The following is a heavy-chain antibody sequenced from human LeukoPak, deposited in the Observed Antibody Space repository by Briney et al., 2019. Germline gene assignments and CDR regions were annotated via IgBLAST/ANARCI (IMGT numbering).Heavy chain of an antibody. CDR2: INHSGST. CDR3: ARKITIFGVAPFDY. V-gene: IGHV4-34*01. Sequence: SETLSLTCAVYGGSFSGYYWSWIRQPPGKGLEWIGEINHSGSTNYNPSLKSRVTISVDTSKNQFSLKLSSVTAADTAVYYCARKITIFGVAPFDYWGQGTLVTVSS. CDR1: GGSFSGYY. D-gene: IGHD3-3*01. J-gene: IGHJ4*02.